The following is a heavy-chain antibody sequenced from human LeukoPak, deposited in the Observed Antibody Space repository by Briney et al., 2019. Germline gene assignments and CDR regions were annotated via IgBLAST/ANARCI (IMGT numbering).Heavy chain of an antibody. CDR2: IYYSGST. CDR3: ARQRDSSGARWFDP. Sequence: SETLSLTCTVSGGSISSYYWGWIRQPPGKGLEWIGSIYYSGSTYYNPSLKSRVTISVDTSKNQFSLKLSSVTAADTAVYYCARQRDSSGARWFDPWGQGTLVTVSS. J-gene: IGHJ5*02. D-gene: IGHD6-25*01. CDR1: GGSISSYY. V-gene: IGHV4-39*01.